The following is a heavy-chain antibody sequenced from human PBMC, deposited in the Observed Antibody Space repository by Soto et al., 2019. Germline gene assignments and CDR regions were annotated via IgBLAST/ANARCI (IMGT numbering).Heavy chain of an antibody. D-gene: IGHD2-15*01. CDR1: GYTFTSYY. Sequence: GASVKVSCKASGYTFTSYYMHWVRQAPGQGLEWMGIINPSGGSTSYAQKFQGRVTMTRDTSTSTVYMELSSLRSEDTAVYYCARARIYCSGGSCLEFYYYYGMDVWGQGTTGTVS. CDR2: INPSGGST. CDR3: ARARIYCSGGSCLEFYYYYGMDV. J-gene: IGHJ6*02. V-gene: IGHV1-46*01.